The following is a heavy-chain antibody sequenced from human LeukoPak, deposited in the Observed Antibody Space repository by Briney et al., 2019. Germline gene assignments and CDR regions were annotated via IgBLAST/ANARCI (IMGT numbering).Heavy chain of an antibody. Sequence: SETLSLTCTVSGGSISSSSYYWSWIRETPRKGREWIGEINHSGSTNYSPSLKSRVTISVDTSKNQFSLKLSSVTAADTAVYYCARGRVWWELRPFDIWGQGTMVTVSS. CDR1: GGSISSSSYY. CDR2: INHSGST. J-gene: IGHJ3*02. CDR3: ARGRVWWELRPFDI. V-gene: IGHV4-39*07. D-gene: IGHD1-26*01.